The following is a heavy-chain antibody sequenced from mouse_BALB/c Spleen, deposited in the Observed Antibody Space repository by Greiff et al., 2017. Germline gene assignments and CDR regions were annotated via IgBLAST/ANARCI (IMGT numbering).Heavy chain of an antibody. J-gene: IGHJ3*01. Sequence: VQLKQSGPGLVQPSQSLSITCTVSGFSLTSYGVHWVRQSPGKGLEWLGVIWSGGSTDYNAAFISRLSISKDNSKSQVFFKMNSLQANDTAIYYCARNAVYWFAYWGQGTLVTVSA. D-gene: IGHD1-1*01. V-gene: IGHV2-2*02. CDR3: ARNAVYWFAY. CDR1: GFSLTSYG. CDR2: IWSGGST.